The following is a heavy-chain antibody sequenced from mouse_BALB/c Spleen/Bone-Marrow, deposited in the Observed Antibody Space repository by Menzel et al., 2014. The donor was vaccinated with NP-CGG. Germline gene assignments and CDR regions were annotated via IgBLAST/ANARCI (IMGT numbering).Heavy chain of an antibody. J-gene: IGHJ1*01. CDR3: TRSRGNWDDFDV. CDR2: INSGSSIT. CDR1: GFTFSSFG. V-gene: IGHV5-17*02. D-gene: IGHD4-1*01. Sequence: DVKLVESGGGLVQPGGSRKLSCAAPGFTFSSFGMHWVRQAPEKGLEWVAYINSGSSITYYADTLKGRFTISRDNPKNTLFLQMTSLRSEDTAIYYCTRSRGNWDDFDVWGAGTTVTVSS.